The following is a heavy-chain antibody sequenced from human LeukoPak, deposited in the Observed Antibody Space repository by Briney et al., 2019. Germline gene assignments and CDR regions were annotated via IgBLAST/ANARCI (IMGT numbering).Heavy chain of an antibody. D-gene: IGHD6-6*01. V-gene: IGHV3-7*03. CDR3: ARSSYSSSSSV. Sequence: GGSLRLSCAVSGFTFSGFWMSWSCQAPGKGLEWVASINSDGSEGYYADVVKGRFTISRDNAKNSLYLQINSLRAEDTAVYYCARSSYSSSSSVWGQGTMVTVSS. J-gene: IGHJ3*01. CDR1: GFTFSGFW. CDR2: INSDGSEG.